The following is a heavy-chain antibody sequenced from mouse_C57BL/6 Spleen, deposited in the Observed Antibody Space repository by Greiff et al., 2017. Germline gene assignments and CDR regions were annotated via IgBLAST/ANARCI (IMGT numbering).Heavy chain of an antibody. D-gene: IGHD1-1*02. CDR2: ISYSGST. J-gene: IGHJ1*03. CDR1: GYSITSGYD. CDR3: AREGGFWYFDV. V-gene: IGHV3-1*01. Sequence: EVQLQQSGPGMVKPSQSLSLTCTVTGYSITSGYDWHWIRHFPGNKLEWMGYISYSGSTNYNPSLKSRISITHDTSKNHFFLKLNSVTTEGTATCDRAREGGFWYFDVWGTGTTVTVSS.